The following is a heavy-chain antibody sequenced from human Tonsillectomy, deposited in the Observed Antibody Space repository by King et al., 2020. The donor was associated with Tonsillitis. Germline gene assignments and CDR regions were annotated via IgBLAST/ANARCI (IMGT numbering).Heavy chain of an antibody. D-gene: IGHD2-8*02. V-gene: IGHV3-53*02. J-gene: IGHJ4*03. CDR3: ASHYCTAGSCYFDY. Sequence: VQLVETGGGLIQPGGSLRLSCVTSGFDFTYNYMSWVRQAPGKGLEWVSFIYSGGSASYTDSVKGRFTISRDNSKNTLYLQLNSLRAEETAVYYCASHYCTAGSCYFDYWGQGTLVTVSS. CDR1: GFDFTYNY. CDR2: IYSGGSA.